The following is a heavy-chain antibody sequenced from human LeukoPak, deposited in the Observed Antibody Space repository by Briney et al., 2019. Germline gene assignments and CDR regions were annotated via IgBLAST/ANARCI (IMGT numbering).Heavy chain of an antibody. V-gene: IGHV3-74*01. CDR3: AREVYDFWSGYYYYYMDV. CDR1: GFTFSSYW. Sequence: PGGSLRLSCAASGFTFSSYWMHWVRQAPGKGLVWVSRINSVGSSTSYADSVKGRFTISRDNAKNTLYLQMNSLRAEDTAVYYCAREVYDFWSGYYYYYMDVWGKGTTVTVSS. D-gene: IGHD3-3*01. CDR2: INSVGSST. J-gene: IGHJ6*03.